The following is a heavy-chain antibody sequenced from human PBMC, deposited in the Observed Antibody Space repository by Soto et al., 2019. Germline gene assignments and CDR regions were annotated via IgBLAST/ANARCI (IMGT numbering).Heavy chain of an antibody. V-gene: IGHV4-4*02. Sequence: VQLQESGPGLVKPSGTLSLTCAVSTGSISSSNWWSWVRQPPGKGLEWIGEIYHSGSPNHNPSLKSRVTISVIKSKSQICLKLGSVTAADTAVYYCASEDVGIVSTSYAFDNCCQETMVTVSS. D-gene: IGHD5-12*01. CDR1: TGSISSSNW. CDR3: ASEDVGIVSTSYAFDN. CDR2: IYHSGSP. J-gene: IGHJ3*02.